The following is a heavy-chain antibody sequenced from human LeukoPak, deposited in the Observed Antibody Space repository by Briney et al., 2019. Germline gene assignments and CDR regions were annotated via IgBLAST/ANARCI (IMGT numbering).Heavy chain of an antibody. CDR2: VYSGGRT. Sequence: GGSLRLSCAASGFTFSSYWMSWVRQAPGKGLEWVAVVYSGGRTYYADSVKGRFTLSRDNSKNTMHLQMNSLRAEDTAVYYCARTTEGGYTYGYFYYYYMDVWGKGTTVTISS. CDR1: GFTFSSYW. V-gene: IGHV3-53*01. J-gene: IGHJ6*03. CDR3: ARTTEGGYTYGYFYYYYMDV. D-gene: IGHD5-18*01.